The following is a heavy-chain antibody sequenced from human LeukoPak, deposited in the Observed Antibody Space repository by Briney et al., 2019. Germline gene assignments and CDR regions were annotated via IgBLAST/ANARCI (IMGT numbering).Heavy chain of an antibody. D-gene: IGHD4-17*01. CDR3: ARVTTVTTSFHFDY. CDR2: IYYSGST. V-gene: IGHV4-30-4*01. J-gene: IGHJ4*02. CDR1: GGSISSGGYY. Sequence: SQTLSLTCTVSGGSISSGGYYWSWIRQPPGEGLEWIGYIYYSGSTYYHPSLKSRVTISLDTSKNQFSMKLSSVTAADTAVYYCARVTTVTTSFHFDYWGQGTLVTVSS.